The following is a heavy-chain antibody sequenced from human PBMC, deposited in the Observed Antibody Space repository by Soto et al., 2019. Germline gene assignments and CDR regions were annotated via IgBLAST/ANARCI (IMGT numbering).Heavy chain of an antibody. V-gene: IGHV3-30*18. Sequence: QVQLVESGGGVVQPGRSLRLSCAASGFTFSSYGIHWVRQAPGKGLEWVAVISYDGSNKYYADSVKGRFTISRDNSKNTLYLQMNSLRAEDTAVYYCAKGPLPWFGELLAWFDPWGQGTLVTVSS. D-gene: IGHD3-10*01. CDR2: ISYDGSNK. CDR3: AKGPLPWFGELLAWFDP. J-gene: IGHJ5*02. CDR1: GFTFSSYG.